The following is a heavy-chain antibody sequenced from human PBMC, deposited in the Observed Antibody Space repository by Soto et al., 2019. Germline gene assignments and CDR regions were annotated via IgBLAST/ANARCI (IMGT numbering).Heavy chain of an antibody. CDR3: ARHGYTSGRTYFDY. CDR1: GGSIGSSSYY. Sequence: QLQLQESGPGLVKPSETLSLTCTVSGGSIGSSSYYWGWNRQPPGKGLEWNGSIYDRGSTYSNPSLKTRLTTSLDTSKNQFSLKVTSVTAADTAVYYCARHGYTSGRTYFDYWGQGTLVTVPS. V-gene: IGHV4-39*01. D-gene: IGHD6-19*01. J-gene: IGHJ4*02. CDR2: IYDRGST.